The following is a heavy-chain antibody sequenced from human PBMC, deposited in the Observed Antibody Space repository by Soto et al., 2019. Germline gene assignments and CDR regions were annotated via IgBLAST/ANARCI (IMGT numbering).Heavy chain of an antibody. CDR3: AAVRFLEWPPNH. Sequence: SVKVCCKASGFTFTSSXVQXVXXARGQRLEWIGWIVVGSGNTNYAQKFQERVTITRDMSTSTAYMELSSLRSEDTAVYYCAAVRFLEWPPNHWGQGTLVTVSS. D-gene: IGHD3-3*01. CDR2: IVVGSGNT. J-gene: IGHJ5*02. CDR1: GFTFTSSX. V-gene: IGHV1-58*01.